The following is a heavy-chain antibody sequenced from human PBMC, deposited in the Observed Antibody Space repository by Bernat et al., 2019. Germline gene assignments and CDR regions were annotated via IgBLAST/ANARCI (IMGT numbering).Heavy chain of an antibody. J-gene: IGHJ4*02. V-gene: IGHV1-69*02. CDR3: ARVEIYGSGRSADS. CDR1: GGTFSSYT. D-gene: IGHD3-10*01. Sequence: QVQLVQSGAEVKKPGSSVKVSCKASGGTFSSYTISWVRQAPGQGLEWMGRIVPILGIANYAQKFQGRVTITADNSTSTAYMELSSLSSEDTAVYYCARVEIYGSGRSADSRGQGTLVTVSS. CDR2: IVPILGIA.